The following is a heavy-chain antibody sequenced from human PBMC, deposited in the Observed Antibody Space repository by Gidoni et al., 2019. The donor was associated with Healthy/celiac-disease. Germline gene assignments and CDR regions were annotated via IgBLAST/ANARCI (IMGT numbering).Heavy chain of an antibody. Sequence: EVQLVESGGGLVKPGGSLRLSCAASGFPFRSYSMNWVRQAPGKGLEWVSSISSSSSYIYYADSVKGRFTISRDNAKNSLYLQMNSLRAEDTAVYYCARDRPEPPSGSYYPRDYWGQGTLVTVSS. J-gene: IGHJ4*02. V-gene: IGHV3-21*01. CDR2: ISSSSSYI. D-gene: IGHD1-26*01. CDR1: GFPFRSYS. CDR3: ARDRPEPPSGSYYPRDY.